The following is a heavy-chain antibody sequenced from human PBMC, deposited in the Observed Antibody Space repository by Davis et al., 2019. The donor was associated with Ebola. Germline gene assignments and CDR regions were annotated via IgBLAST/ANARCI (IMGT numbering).Heavy chain of an antibody. Sequence: ASVKVSCKVSGYTLTELSMHWVRQAPGQGLEWMGWISAYNGNTNYAQKLQGRVTMTTDTSTSTAYMELRSLRSDDTAVYYCARDLTVQYQNYYYYYMDVWGKGTTVTVSS. V-gene: IGHV1-18*01. CDR2: ISAYNGNT. J-gene: IGHJ6*03. D-gene: IGHD2-2*01. CDR1: GYTLTELS. CDR3: ARDLTVQYQNYYYYYMDV.